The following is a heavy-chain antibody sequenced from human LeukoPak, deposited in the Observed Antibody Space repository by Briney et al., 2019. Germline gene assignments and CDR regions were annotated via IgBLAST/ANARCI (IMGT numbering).Heavy chain of an antibody. V-gene: IGHV3-43*02. Sequence: PGGSLRLSCRASGLTFDDYAMHWVRQAPGKGLEWVSRIFGDGAGAYYAESVKGRFTISRDNNKNSLHLQMNSLRTEDTALYYCAKDSGYSKSYSSEDWGQGTMVTVS. CDR1: GLTFDDYA. CDR3: AKDSGYSKSYSSED. CDR2: IFGDGAGA. J-gene: IGHJ3*01. D-gene: IGHD1-26*01.